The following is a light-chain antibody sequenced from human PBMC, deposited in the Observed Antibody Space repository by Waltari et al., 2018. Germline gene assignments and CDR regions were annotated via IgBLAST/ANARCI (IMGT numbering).Light chain of an antibody. Sequence: DIVMTQSPDSLAVSLGERATINCKSSQSVLYSSNNKNYLAWYQQKPGQPPKLLIYCASTRESGVPDRFSGSGSGTDFTLTISSLQAEDVAVYYCQQYYSSPLTFGQGTKLEI. V-gene: IGKV4-1*01. J-gene: IGKJ2*01. CDR2: CAS. CDR1: QSVLYSSNNKNY. CDR3: QQYYSSPLT.